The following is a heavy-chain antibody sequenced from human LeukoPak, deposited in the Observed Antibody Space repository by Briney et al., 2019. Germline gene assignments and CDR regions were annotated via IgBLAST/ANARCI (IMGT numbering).Heavy chain of an antibody. Sequence: PGGSLRLSCAASGFTFSSYAMSWVRQAPGKGLEWVSEISGSGGSTYYADSVKGRFTISRDNSKNTLYLQMNNLRAEDTAVYYCASLHDFVWGNYRDCWGQGTLVTVSS. D-gene: IGHD3-16*02. J-gene: IGHJ4*02. V-gene: IGHV3-23*01. CDR2: ISGSGGST. CDR3: ASLHDFVWGNYRDC. CDR1: GFTFSSYA.